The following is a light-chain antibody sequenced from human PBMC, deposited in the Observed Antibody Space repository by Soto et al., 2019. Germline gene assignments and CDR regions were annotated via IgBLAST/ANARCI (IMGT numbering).Light chain of an antibody. J-gene: IGLJ3*02. V-gene: IGLV2-14*01. CDR1: SSDVGGYNY. Sequence: QSALTQPASVSGSPGQSITISCTGTSSDVGGYNYVSWYQQHPGKAPKLMIYEVSNRPSGVSNRFSGSKSGNTASLTISGLQAEDEADYYCSSYTSSSTPWVFGGGTHLTVL. CDR2: EVS. CDR3: SSYTSSSTPWV.